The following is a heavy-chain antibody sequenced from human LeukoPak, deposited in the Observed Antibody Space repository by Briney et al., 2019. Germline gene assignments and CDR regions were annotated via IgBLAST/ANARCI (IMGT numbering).Heavy chain of an antibody. CDR2: IYYSGST. J-gene: IGHJ4*02. CDR3: ARHGSGWQRRLDY. Sequence: SETLSLTCTVSGGSISSYYWSWIRQPPGKGLEWIGYIYYSGSTNYNPSLKSRVTISVDTSKNQFSLKLSSVTAADTAMYYCARHGSGWQRRLDYWGQGTLVTVSS. V-gene: IGHV4-59*08. D-gene: IGHD6-19*01. CDR1: GGSISSYY.